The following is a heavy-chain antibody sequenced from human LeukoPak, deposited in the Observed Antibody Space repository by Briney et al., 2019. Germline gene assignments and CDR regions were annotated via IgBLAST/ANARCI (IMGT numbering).Heavy chain of an antibody. Sequence: PSETLSLTCGVSGYSISSGYYWGWIRQPPGKGLEWIGSIYHSGSTYYNPSLKSRVTISVDTSKNQFSLKLSSVTAADTAVYYCARHHEEIFGVVSWFDPWGQGTLVTVSS. CDR2: IYHSGST. J-gene: IGHJ5*02. V-gene: IGHV4-38-2*01. CDR1: GYSISSGYY. CDR3: ARHHEEIFGVVSWFDP. D-gene: IGHD3-3*01.